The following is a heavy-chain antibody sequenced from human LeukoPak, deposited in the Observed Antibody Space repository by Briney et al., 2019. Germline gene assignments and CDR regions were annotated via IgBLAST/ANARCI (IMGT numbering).Heavy chain of an antibody. CDR1: GFTVSSNY. CDR2: IYSGGNT. Sequence: GGSLRLSCAASGFTVSSNYMSWVRQAPGKGLEWVSFIYSGGNTHYSDSLKGRFTISRDNSKNTLYLQMNSLRVEDTAVYYCAKDTLIQLWSGATHPYWGQGTLVTVSS. D-gene: IGHD5-18*01. CDR3: AKDTLIQLWSGATHPY. J-gene: IGHJ4*02. V-gene: IGHV3-53*01.